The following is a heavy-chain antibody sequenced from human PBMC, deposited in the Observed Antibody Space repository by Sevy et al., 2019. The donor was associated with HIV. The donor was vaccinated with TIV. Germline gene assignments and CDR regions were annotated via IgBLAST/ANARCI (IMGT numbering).Heavy chain of an antibody. D-gene: IGHD6-6*01. CDR2: INPNSGGT. V-gene: IGHV1-2*02. CDR1: GYTFTGYY. CDR3: ARVERWNIAARPPFDY. J-gene: IGHJ4*02. Sequence: ASVKVSCKASGYTFTGYYMHWVRQAPGQGLEWMGWINPNSGGTNYAQKFQGRVTMTRDTSISTASMGLSRLRSDDTAVYYCARVERWNIAARPPFDYWGQGTLVTVS.